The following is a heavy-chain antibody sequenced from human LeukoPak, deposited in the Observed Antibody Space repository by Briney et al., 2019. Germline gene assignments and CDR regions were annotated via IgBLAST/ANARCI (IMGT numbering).Heavy chain of an antibody. V-gene: IGHV4-39*07. CDR2: IYYSGST. CDR3: ARDSHASGYNLPHWFDP. CDR1: GGPISGSSYY. D-gene: IGHD1-1*01. J-gene: IGHJ5*02. Sequence: SETLSLTCSVSGGPISGSSYYWGWIRQPTGKGPEWFGSIYYSGSTHNNPSLESRVTISVDTSKNQFSLKLRSVTAADTAVYYCARDSHASGYNLPHWFDPWGQGTLVTVSS.